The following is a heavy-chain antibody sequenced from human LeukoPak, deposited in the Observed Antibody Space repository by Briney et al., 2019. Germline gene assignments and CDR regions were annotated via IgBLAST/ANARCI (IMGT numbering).Heavy chain of an antibody. V-gene: IGHV4-39*01. Sequence: ASETLSLTCTVSGGSISSSSYYWGWIRQPPGKGLEWIGSIYYSGSTYYNPSLKSRLTISVDTSKNQFSLKLSSVTAADTAVYYCARPEGSSQSVAARSDAFDIWGQGTMVTVSS. CDR2: IYYSGST. CDR3: ARPEGSSQSVAARSDAFDI. D-gene: IGHD6-6*01. CDR1: GGSISSSSYY. J-gene: IGHJ3*02.